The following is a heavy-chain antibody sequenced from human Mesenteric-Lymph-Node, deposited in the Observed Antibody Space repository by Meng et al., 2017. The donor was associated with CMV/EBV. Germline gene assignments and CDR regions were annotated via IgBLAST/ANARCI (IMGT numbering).Heavy chain of an antibody. CDR3: AREKRGTMIVVVTRRSDGMDV. Sequence: ASVKVSCKASGYTFTGYYMHWVRQAPGQGLEWMGRINPNSGGTNYAQKFQGRVTMTRDTSISTAYMELSRLRSDDTAVYYCAREKRGTMIVVVTRRSDGMDVWGQGTTVTVSS. J-gene: IGHJ6*02. D-gene: IGHD3-22*01. CDR1: GYTFTGYY. V-gene: IGHV1-2*02. CDR2: INPNSGGT.